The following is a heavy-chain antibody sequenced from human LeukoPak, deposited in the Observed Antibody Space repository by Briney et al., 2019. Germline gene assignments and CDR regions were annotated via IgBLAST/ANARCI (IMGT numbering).Heavy chain of an antibody. Sequence: KGGESLKISCKGSGYSFTSYWIGWVRQMPGKGLEWMGIIYPGDSDTRYSPSFQGQVTISADKSISTAYLQWSSLKASDTAMYYCATRGAYSGSYYAFDIWGQGTMVTVSS. D-gene: IGHD1-26*01. CDR1: GYSFTSYW. CDR3: ATRGAYSGSYYAFDI. CDR2: IYPGDSDT. V-gene: IGHV5-51*01. J-gene: IGHJ3*02.